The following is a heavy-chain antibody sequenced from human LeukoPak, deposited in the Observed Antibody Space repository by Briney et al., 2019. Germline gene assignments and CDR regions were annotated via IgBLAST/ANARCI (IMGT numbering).Heavy chain of an antibody. J-gene: IGHJ4*02. Sequence: SETLSLTCAVYGGSFSGYYWSWIRQPPGKVLEWIGEINHSGSTNYNPSLKSRVTISVDTSKNQFSLKLSSVTAADTAVYYCARGGYSYGSFVDYWGQGTLVTVSS. CDR2: INHSGST. CDR3: ARGGYSYGSFVDY. CDR1: GGSFSGYY. D-gene: IGHD5-18*01. V-gene: IGHV4-34*01.